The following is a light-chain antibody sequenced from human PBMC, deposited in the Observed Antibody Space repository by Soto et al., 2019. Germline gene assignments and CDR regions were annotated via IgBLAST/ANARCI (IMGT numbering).Light chain of an antibody. CDR3: LLYCGRVLV. CDR1: AGAVTSGYS. V-gene: IGLV7-43*01. CDR2: STT. J-gene: IGLJ3*02. Sequence: QAVVTQEPSLTVSPVGTVTLTCDSSAGAVTSGYSPNWFQQIPGQAPRALIYSTTYKYSWTPARFSGSLLGDRAALTLSGVQPEDEADYYCLLYCGRVLVFGGGTKLTVL.